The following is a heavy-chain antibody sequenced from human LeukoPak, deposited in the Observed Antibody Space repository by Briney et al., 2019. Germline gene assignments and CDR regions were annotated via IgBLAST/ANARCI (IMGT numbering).Heavy chain of an antibody. CDR1: EHTDSDYF. Sequence: GVPVKPCCYPAEHTDSDYFINWVRRAPGHRLEGMGWINPYSGGTNYAQKFQGRVTMTRDTSISTNYMELNRMRPDDTAVYYCERGDFRYGNDYWGQGTLVTVSS. V-gene: IGHV1-2*02. CDR3: ERGDFRYGNDY. D-gene: IGHD1-14*01. J-gene: IGHJ4*02. CDR2: INPYSGGT.